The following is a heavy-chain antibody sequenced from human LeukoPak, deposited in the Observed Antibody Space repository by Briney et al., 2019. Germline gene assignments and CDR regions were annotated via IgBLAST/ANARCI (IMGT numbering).Heavy chain of an antibody. V-gene: IGHV4-59*01. CDR1: GGSITGYY. CDR3: AGVYCSSTSCRNWFDP. D-gene: IGHD2-2*01. Sequence: PSETLSLTCTVSGGSITGYYWSWIRQPPGKGLEWVGYIFSSGSTNYNPSLKSRVTISLDTSKSQFSLKLSSVTAADTAVYYCAGVYCSSTSCRNWFDPWGQGTLVTVSS. CDR2: IFSSGST. J-gene: IGHJ5*02.